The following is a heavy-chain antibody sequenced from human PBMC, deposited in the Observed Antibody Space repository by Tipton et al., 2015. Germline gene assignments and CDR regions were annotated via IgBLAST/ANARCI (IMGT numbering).Heavy chain of an antibody. Sequence: TLSLTCTVSGGSISSYYWSWIRQPPGEGLEWIGYIYYSGSTNYNPSLKSRVTISVDTSKNQFSLKLSSVTAADTAVYYCARGHYVSRMDVWGQGTTVTVSS. V-gene: IGHV4-59*01. CDR2: IYYSGST. CDR1: GGSISSYY. D-gene: IGHD3-10*01. J-gene: IGHJ6*02. CDR3: ARGHYVSRMDV.